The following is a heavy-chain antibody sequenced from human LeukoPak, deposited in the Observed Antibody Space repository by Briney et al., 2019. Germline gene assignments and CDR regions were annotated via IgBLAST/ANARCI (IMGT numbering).Heavy chain of an antibody. Sequence: SETLSLTCTISGASIDSYYWSWIRQPAGKGLEWIGRIYTSGSTNYNPSLKSRVTISVDTSKNQFSLKLSSVTAADTAVYYCARAPYYDILTGYNNWFDPWGQGTLVTVSS. V-gene: IGHV4-4*07. D-gene: IGHD3-9*01. CDR2: IYTSGST. CDR1: GASIDSYY. CDR3: ARAPYYDILTGYNNWFDP. J-gene: IGHJ5*02.